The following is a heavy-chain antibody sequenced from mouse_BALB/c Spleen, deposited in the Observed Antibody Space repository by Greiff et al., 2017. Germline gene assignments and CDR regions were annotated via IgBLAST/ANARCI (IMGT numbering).Heavy chain of an antibody. D-gene: IGHD4-1*01. CDR2: IWSGGST. J-gene: IGHJ3*01. CDR1: GFSLTSYG. CDR3: ASPDLTGAAWFAY. Sequence: QVQLQQSGPGLVQPSQSLSITCTVSGFSLTSYGVHWVRQSPGKGLEWLGVIWSGGSTDYNAAFISRLSISKDNSKSQVFFKMNSLQADDTAIYYCASPDLTGAAWFAYWGQGTLVTVSA. V-gene: IGHV2-4-1*01.